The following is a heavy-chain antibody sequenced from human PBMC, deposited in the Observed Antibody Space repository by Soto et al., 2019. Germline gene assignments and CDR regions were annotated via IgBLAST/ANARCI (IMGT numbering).Heavy chain of an antibody. CDR2: IWHDGSEI. Sequence: GGSLRLSCVVPGSIFIGYGMHWVRQAPGKGLEWVAVIWHDGSEIYYADSVKGRFTISRDNSKNTLYLQMNSLRAEDTAVYYCANCYGDYGWSWYFDLWGRGTLVTVSS. CDR1: GSIFIGYG. V-gene: IGHV3-33*06. D-gene: IGHD4-17*01. CDR3: ANCYGDYGWSWYFDL. J-gene: IGHJ2*01.